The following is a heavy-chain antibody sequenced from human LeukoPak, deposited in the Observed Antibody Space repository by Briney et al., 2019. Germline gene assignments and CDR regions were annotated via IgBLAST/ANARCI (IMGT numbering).Heavy chain of an antibody. J-gene: IGHJ6*02. CDR2: INHDGSDT. V-gene: IGHV3-74*01. CDR1: GFTFKLYW. D-gene: IGHD1/OR15-1a*01. CDR3: AREAVMPVAPVKIGTSDRPLYEYYGLDV. Sequence: PGGSLRLSCAASGFTFKLYWMHWVRQVPGRGPVWVSRINHDGSDTIYADSVRGRFTISRDNSKNTLYLQMNSLRADDTAVYYCAREAVMPVAPVKIGTSDRPLYEYYGLDVWGQGTTVTVS.